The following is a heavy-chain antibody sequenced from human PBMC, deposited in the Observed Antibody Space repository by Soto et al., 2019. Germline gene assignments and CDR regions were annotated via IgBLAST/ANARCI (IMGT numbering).Heavy chain of an antibody. Sequence: QVQLVESGGGVVQPGRSLRLSCAASGFTFSSYGMHWVRQAPGKGLEWVAVISYDGSNKYYADSVKGRFTISRDNSKNTLYLQMNSLRAEDTAVYYCAKDPVLGGYSGYHYGMDVWGQGTTVTVSS. CDR3: AKDPVLGGYSGYHYGMDV. J-gene: IGHJ6*02. V-gene: IGHV3-30*18. CDR2: ISYDGSNK. CDR1: GFTFSSYG. D-gene: IGHD1-26*01.